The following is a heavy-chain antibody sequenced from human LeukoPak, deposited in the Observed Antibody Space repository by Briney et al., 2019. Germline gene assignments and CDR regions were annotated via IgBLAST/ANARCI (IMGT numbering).Heavy chain of an antibody. Sequence: ASVKVSCKASGGTFSSYAISWVRQAPGQGLEWMGGIIPIFGTANYAQKFQGRVTITADESTSTAYMELSSLRSEDTAVYYCARRVFEYSSWDYYYYYMDVWGKGTTVTVSS. J-gene: IGHJ6*03. CDR1: GGTFSSYA. V-gene: IGHV1-69*13. CDR2: IIPIFGTA. CDR3: ARRVFEYSSWDYYYYYMDV. D-gene: IGHD6-6*01.